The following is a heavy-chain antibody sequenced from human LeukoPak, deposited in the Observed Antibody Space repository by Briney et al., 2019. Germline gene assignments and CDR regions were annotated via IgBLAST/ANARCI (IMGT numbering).Heavy chain of an antibody. CDR2: ISDSAGST. CDR1: GFIFSSYA. D-gene: IGHD1-26*01. V-gene: IGHV3-23*01. CDR3: ASRRVGAFDY. J-gene: IGHJ4*02. Sequence: PGGSLRLSCAASGFIFSSYAMSWVRQAPGKGLEWVSAISDSAGSTYYADSVKGRFTISRDSSKNTLYLQMNSLRAEDTAVYYCASRRVGAFDYWGQGTLVTVSS.